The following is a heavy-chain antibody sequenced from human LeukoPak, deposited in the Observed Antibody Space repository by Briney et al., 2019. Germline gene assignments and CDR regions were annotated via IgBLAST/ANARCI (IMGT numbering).Heavy chain of an antibody. Sequence: GGSLRLSCAASGFTFSSYATHWVRQAPGKGLEWVAVISNDGSDKYYADSVKGRFTISRDNSKNTLYLQMNSLRAEDTAVYYCARPAGTYDYSYGMDVWGQGTTVTVSS. D-gene: IGHD6-19*01. CDR2: ISNDGSDK. CDR3: ARPAGTYDYSYGMDV. J-gene: IGHJ6*02. CDR1: GFTFSSYA. V-gene: IGHV3-30-3*01.